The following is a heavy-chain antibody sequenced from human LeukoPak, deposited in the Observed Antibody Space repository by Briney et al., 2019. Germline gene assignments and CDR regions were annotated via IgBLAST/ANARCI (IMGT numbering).Heavy chain of an antibody. J-gene: IGHJ4*02. Sequence: KPGGSLRLSCAASGFTFSSYAMSWVRQAPGKGLEWVSAISGSGGSTYYADSVKGRFTISRDNSKNTLYLQMDSLRAEDTAVYYCAKDNYYDFWSGYLTPDYWGQGTLVTVSS. V-gene: IGHV3-23*01. CDR2: ISGSGGST. D-gene: IGHD3-3*01. CDR1: GFTFSSYA. CDR3: AKDNYYDFWSGYLTPDY.